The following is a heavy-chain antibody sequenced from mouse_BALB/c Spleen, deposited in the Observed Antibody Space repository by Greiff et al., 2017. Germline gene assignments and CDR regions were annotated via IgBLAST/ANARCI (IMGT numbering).Heavy chain of an antibody. Sequence: EVQGVASGGDLVKPGGSLKLSCAASGFTFSSYGMSWVRQTPDKRLEWVATISSGGSYTYYPDSVKGRFTISRDNAKNTLYLQMSSLKSEDTAMYYCARHREDFEVGGAGTTGTGAS. CDR3: ARHREDFEV. CDR1: GFTFSSYG. J-gene: IGHJ1*01. CDR2: ISSGGSYT. V-gene: IGHV5-6*01.